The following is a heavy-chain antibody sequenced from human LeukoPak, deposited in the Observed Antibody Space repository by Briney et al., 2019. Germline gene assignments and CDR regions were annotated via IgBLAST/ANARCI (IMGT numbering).Heavy chain of an antibody. V-gene: IGHV4-59*08. CDR2: VYDSGST. CDR3: ARRSALYSSGWSFIDY. CDR1: GGSISSYY. Sequence: SETLSLTCTVSGGSISSYYWSWVRQPPGKGLEWIGYVYDSGSTNYNPSLKSRVTISLDTSKNQFSLKLSSMTAADTAVYYCARRSALYSSGWSFIDYWGQGTLVTVSS. J-gene: IGHJ4*02. D-gene: IGHD6-19*01.